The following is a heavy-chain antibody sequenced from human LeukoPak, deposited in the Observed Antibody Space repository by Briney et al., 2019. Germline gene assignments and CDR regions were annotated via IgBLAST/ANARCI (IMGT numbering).Heavy chain of an antibody. CDR1: GFTFSSYA. CDR2: ISGSGGST. CDR3: AKVAPAEYQPLEYYYYYYGMDV. Sequence: GGSLRLSCAASGFTFSSYAMSWVRQAPGKGLEWVSAISGSGGSTYYADSVKGRFTISRDNSKNTLYLQMNSLRAEDTAVYYCAKVAPAEYQPLEYYYYYYGMDVWGQGTTVTVSS. J-gene: IGHJ6*02. D-gene: IGHD2-2*01. V-gene: IGHV3-23*01.